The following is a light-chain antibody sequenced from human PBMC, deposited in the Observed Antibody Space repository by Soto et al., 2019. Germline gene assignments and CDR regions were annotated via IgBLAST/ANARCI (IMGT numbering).Light chain of an antibody. J-gene: IGKJ1*01. CDR3: QHYDNWPPWT. CDR2: DAS. V-gene: IGKV3-20*01. CDR1: QSVSSSY. Sequence: EIVLTQSPGTLSLSPGERATLSCRASQSVSSSYLAWYQQKPGQAPRLLIYDASNRATGIPARFSGSGSGTEFTLTISSLQSEDFALYYCQHYDNWPPWTFGQGTKVDIK.